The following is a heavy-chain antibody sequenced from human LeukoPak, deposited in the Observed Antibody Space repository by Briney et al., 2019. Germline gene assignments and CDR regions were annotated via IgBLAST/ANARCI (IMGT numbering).Heavy chain of an antibody. CDR1: GFTFDDNG. Sequence: GGSLRLSCAASGFTFDDNGMSWVRQAPGKGLEWVSGINWNGGSTDYADSVKGRFTISRDNAKNSLYLQMNSLRAEDTALYYCARAAGGSYYDSSGYYYWGQGTLVTVSS. CDR2: INWNGGST. J-gene: IGHJ4*02. V-gene: IGHV3-20*04. D-gene: IGHD3-22*01. CDR3: ARAAGGSYYDSSGYYY.